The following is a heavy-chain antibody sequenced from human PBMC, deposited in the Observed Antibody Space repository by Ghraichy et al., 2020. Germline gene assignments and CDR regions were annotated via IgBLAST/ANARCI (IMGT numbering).Heavy chain of an antibody. Sequence: ESLNISCAGSGFTFSTYSTNWVRQAPGKGLEWVSYISSTSSTTYYADSVKGRFTISRDNAKNSLYLQMNSLRDEDTAVYYCARYESYYYDSSGYYYAFDIWGQGTMVTVSS. J-gene: IGHJ3*02. CDR2: ISSTSSTT. D-gene: IGHD3-22*01. CDR1: GFTFSTYS. CDR3: ARYESYYYDSSGYYYAFDI. V-gene: IGHV3-48*02.